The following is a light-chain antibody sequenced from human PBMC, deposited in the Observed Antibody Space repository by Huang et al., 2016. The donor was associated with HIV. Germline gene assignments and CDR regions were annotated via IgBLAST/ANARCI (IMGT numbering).Light chain of an antibody. CDR2: DAS. Sequence: DIQMTQSPSSLSASVGDRVTITCRASQSITTYLNWYQQKPGKAPKLLIYDASSLQSGVSSRFSGSGSRTDFSLTISSLQFEDFATYYCQQGYSPPLTFGGGTKVEIK. J-gene: IGKJ4*01. CDR1: QSITTY. V-gene: IGKV1-39*01. CDR3: QQGYSPPLT.